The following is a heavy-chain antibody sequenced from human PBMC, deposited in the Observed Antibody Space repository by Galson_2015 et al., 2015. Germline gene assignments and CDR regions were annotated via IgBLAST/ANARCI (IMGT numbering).Heavy chain of an antibody. CDR2: ISYDGSNK. D-gene: IGHD5-12*01. CDR3: ARPRYGGYGLRYYYYGMDV. J-gene: IGHJ6*02. CDR1: GFTFSSYA. V-gene: IGHV3-30-3*01. Sequence: SLRLSCAASGFTFSSYAMHWVRQAPGKGLEWVAVISYDGSNKYYADSAKGRFTISRDNSKNTLYLQMNSLRAEDTAVYYCARPRYGGYGLRYYYYGMDVWGQGTTVTVSS.